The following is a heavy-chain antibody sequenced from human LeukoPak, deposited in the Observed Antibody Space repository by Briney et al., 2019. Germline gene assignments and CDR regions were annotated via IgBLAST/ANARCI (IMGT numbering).Heavy chain of an antibody. D-gene: IGHD2-2*01. CDR2: ISAYNGNT. J-gene: IGHJ6*03. Sequence: GASVKVSCKASGYTFTSYGISWVRQAPGQGLEWMGWISAYNGNTNYAQKLQGRVTMTTDTSTSTAYMELRSLRSDDTAVYYCARDHGVALPAAYMDVWGKGTTVTVSS. V-gene: IGHV1-18*01. CDR1: GYTFTSYG. CDR3: ARDHGVALPAAYMDV.